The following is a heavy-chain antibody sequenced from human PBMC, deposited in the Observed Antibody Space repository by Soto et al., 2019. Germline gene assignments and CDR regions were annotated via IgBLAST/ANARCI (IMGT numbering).Heavy chain of an antibody. Sequence: QVQLQESGPGLVKPSQTLSLTCTVSGGSISSGGYYWSWIRQHPGKGLEWIGYIYYSGSTYYNPPLKSRVNISVDTSKNQFSLKLSSVTAADTAVYYCARVPHYDYIWGSYRHGYYFDYWGQGTLVTVSS. CDR1: GGSISSGGYY. D-gene: IGHD3-16*02. CDR2: IYYSGST. V-gene: IGHV4-31*03. CDR3: ARVPHYDYIWGSYRHGYYFDY. J-gene: IGHJ4*02.